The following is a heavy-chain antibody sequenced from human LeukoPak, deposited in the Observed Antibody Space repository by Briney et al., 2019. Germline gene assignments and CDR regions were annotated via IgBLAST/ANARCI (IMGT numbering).Heavy chain of an antibody. D-gene: IGHD2-2*01. CDR2: ISSSSSYI. CDR3: ATLVVPAAMHYYYYMDV. J-gene: IGHJ6*03. V-gene: IGHV3-21*04. CDR1: GFTFSSYS. Sequence: GGSLRLSCAASGFTFSSYSMNWVRQAPGKGLEWVSSISSSSSYIYYADSVKGRFTISRDNAKNSLYLQMNSLRAEDTAVYYCATLVVPAAMHYYYYMDVWGKGTTVTISS.